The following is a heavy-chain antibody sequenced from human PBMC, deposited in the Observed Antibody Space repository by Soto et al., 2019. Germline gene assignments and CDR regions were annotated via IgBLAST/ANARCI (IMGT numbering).Heavy chain of an antibody. J-gene: IGHJ6*02. CDR2: INAGNGNT. CDR1: GYTFTSYA. Sequence: QVKLVQSGAEVKKPGASVKVSCKASGYTFTSYAMHWVRQAPGQRLEWMGWINAGNGNTKYSQKFQGRVTITRDTSASTDYMELSSLRSEDTAVYYCARDQGAAAAAHYYYYGMDVWGQGTTVTVSS. V-gene: IGHV1-3*01. D-gene: IGHD6-13*01. CDR3: ARDQGAAAAAHYYYYGMDV.